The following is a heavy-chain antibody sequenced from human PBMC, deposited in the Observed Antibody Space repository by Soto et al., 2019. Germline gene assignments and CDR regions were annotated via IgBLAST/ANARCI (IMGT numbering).Heavy chain of an antibody. CDR2: NRAQNGNT. J-gene: IGHJ6*02. Sequence: QVQLVQSGAEVKKPGASVKVSCKASGYPFPRYGISWVRRAPGQGLEGRGGNRAQNGNTNYAQKLQGRVTMTTDTSTSTAYMELRSLRSDDTAVYYCARDRPDIVVVVAATNYYYYGMDVWGQGTTVTVSS. CDR1: GYPFPRYG. V-gene: IGHV1-18*04. D-gene: IGHD2-15*01. CDR3: ARDRPDIVVVVAATNYYYYGMDV.